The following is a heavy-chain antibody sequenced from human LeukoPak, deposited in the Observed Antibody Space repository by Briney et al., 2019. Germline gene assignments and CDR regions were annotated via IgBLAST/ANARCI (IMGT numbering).Heavy chain of an antibody. CDR2: ISYDGSNK. CDR3: AKDHAYYYYDSSGYYDY. D-gene: IGHD3-22*01. CDR1: GFTFSSYG. Sequence: PGGSLRLSCEASGFTFSSYGMHWVRQAPGKGLEWVAVISYDGSNKYYADSVKGRFTISRDNSKNTLYLQMNSLRAEDTAVFYCAKDHAYYYYDSSGYYDYWGQGTLVTVSS. J-gene: IGHJ4*02. V-gene: IGHV3-30*18.